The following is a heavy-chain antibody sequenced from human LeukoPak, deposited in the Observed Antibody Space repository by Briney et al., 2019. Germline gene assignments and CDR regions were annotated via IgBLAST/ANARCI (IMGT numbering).Heavy chain of an antibody. CDR1: GGTFSSYA. D-gene: IGHD3-10*01. J-gene: IGHJ4*02. Sequence: GALVKVSCKASGGTFSSYAISWVRQAPGQGLEWMGRIIPILGIANYAQKFQGRVTITADKSTSTAYMELSSLRSEDTAVYYCARSSNYGSSHYFDYWGQGTPVTVSS. CDR3: ARSSNYGSSHYFDY. V-gene: IGHV1-69*04. CDR2: IIPILGIA.